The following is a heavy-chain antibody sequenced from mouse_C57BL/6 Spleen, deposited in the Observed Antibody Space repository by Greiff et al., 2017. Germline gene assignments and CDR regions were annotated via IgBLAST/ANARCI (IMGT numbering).Heavy chain of an antibody. D-gene: IGHD2-4*01. CDR1: GYTFTDYY. Sequence: EVKLMESGPVLVKPGASVKMSCKASGYTFTDYYMNWVKQSHGKSLEWIGVINPYNGGTSYNQQFKGKATLTVDKSSSTAYMEHISLTSEDSAVSSSARYDCDGQGSYFDYWGQGTTLTVSS. CDR2: INPYNGGT. J-gene: IGHJ2*01. CDR3: ARYDCDGQGSYFDY. V-gene: IGHV1-19*01.